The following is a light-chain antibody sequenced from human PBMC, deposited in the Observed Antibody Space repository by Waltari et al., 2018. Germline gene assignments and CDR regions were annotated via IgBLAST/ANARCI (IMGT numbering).Light chain of an antibody. Sequence: EIVLTQSPGTLSLSPGERATLSCRASQAFSSSYLAWYQQKPGQAPRLLIYGSSSRATGIPARFRGSGSGTDFTLTISRLEPEDFALYYCQQYGDSLITFGQGTRLEIK. J-gene: IGKJ5*01. CDR2: GSS. V-gene: IGKV3-20*01. CDR3: QQYGDSLIT. CDR1: QAFSSSY.